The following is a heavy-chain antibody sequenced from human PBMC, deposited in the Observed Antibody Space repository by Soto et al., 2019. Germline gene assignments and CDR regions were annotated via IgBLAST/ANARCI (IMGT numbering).Heavy chain of an antibody. V-gene: IGHV4-39*07. CDR1: GGSISTYF. CDR3: ARLVASEFPGMDV. D-gene: IGHD3-10*01. Sequence: PSETLSLTCTVSGGSISTYFWGWVRQPPGKGLEWIGSIYYSGSTYYNPSLKSRVTISVDTSKNQFSLKLSSVTAADTAVYYCARLVASEFPGMDVWGQGTTVTVSS. CDR2: IYYSGST. J-gene: IGHJ6*02.